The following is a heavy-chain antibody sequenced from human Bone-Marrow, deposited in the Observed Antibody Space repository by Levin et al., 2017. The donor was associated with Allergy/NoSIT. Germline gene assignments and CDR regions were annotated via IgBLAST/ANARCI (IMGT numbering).Heavy chain of an antibody. CDR2: TRSKGHSYST. D-gene: IGHD2-15*01. V-gene: IGHV3-72*01. CDR3: ARGPYCSGGRGPGAFDY. CDR1: GFSFSDHY. J-gene: IGHJ4*02. Sequence: QAGGSLRLSCAASGFSFSDHYMDWVRQAPGKGLEWLARTRSKGHSYSTEYAAFVKGRFSISRDASKTSLYLQMNSLKTEDTAVYYCARGPYCSGGRGPGAFDYWGQGTLVTVSA.